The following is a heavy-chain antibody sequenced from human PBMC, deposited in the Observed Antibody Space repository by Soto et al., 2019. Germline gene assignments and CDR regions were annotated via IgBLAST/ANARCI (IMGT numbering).Heavy chain of an antibody. V-gene: IGHV4-59*01. CDR1: GGSISSYY. CDR3: ARCIAAAGPIDY. D-gene: IGHD6-13*01. J-gene: IGHJ4*02. Sequence: SETLSLTCTVSGGSISSYYWSWIRQPPGKGLEWIGYIYYSGSTNYNPSLKSRVTISVDTSKNQFSLKLSSVTAADTAVYCCARCIAAAGPIDYWGQGTLVT. CDR2: IYYSGST.